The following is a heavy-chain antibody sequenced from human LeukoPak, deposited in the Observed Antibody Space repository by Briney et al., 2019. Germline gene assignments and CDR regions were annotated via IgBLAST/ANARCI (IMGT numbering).Heavy chain of an antibody. J-gene: IGHJ1*01. CDR3: ATGLVALHPTEYFQH. Sequence: ASVKVSCKVSGYTLTELSIHWVRQAPGKGLEWMGGFDSEDGEAIYAQKFQGRVTMTEDTSTDTAYMELSSLRSEDTAVYYCATGLVALHPTEYFQHWGQGTLVTVSS. D-gene: IGHD2/OR15-2a*01. CDR1: GYTLTELS. V-gene: IGHV1-24*01. CDR2: FDSEDGEA.